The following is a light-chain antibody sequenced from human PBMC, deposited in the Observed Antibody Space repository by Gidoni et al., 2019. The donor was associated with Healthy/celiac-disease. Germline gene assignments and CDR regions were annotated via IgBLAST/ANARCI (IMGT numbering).Light chain of an antibody. Sequence: QSALTQPASVSGSPGQSITISCTGTSSDVGGYNYVSWYQQHPGKAPKLMNYEVSNRPSGVSNRFSGSKSGNTASLTISGLQAEDEADYYCSSYTSSSTPYVFGTGTKVTVL. V-gene: IGLV2-14*01. CDR1: SSDVGGYNY. J-gene: IGLJ1*01. CDR2: EVS. CDR3: SSYTSSSTPYV.